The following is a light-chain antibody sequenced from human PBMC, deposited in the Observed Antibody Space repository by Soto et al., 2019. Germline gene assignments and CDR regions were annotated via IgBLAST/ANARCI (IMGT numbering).Light chain of an antibody. CDR2: DAS. V-gene: IGKV1-33*01. J-gene: IGKJ5*01. CDR1: QDISNY. CDR3: QQGYSTLIT. Sequence: DIQMTQPPSSLSASVGDRVTITCQASQDISNYLNWYQQKPGKAPKLLIYDASNLETGVPSRFSGSGSGTDFTFTISSLQPEDIATYYCQQGYSTLITFGQGTRLEIK.